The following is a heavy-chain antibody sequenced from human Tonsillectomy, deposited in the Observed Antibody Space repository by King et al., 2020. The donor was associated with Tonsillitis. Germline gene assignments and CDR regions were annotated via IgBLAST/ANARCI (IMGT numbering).Heavy chain of an antibody. J-gene: IGHJ3*02. V-gene: IGHV4-4*02. CDR2: SYHSGST. CDR1: GGSISISNL. D-gene: IGHD6-19*01. CDR3: ARWEVAGTSHEDAFDI. Sequence: VQLQESGPGLVKPSGTLSLTCAVSGGSISISNLWSWVRQPPGKGREGIGESYHSGSTNYNPTLKSRVIISVDKSKNQFSLKLSSVTAADTAVYYCARWEVAGTSHEDAFDIWGQGTMVTVSS.